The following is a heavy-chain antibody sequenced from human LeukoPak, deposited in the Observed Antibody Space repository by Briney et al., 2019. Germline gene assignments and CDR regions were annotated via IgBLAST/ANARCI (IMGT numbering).Heavy chain of an antibody. CDR3: AREKAYHYGMDV. V-gene: IGHV3-33*08. J-gene: IGHJ6*04. CDR2: IWYDGSNK. CDR1: GFTFSSYS. Sequence: GGSLRLSCAASGFTFSSYSMNWVRQAPGKGLEWVAVIWYDGSNKYYADSVKGRFTISRDNSKNTVYLQMNSLRAEDTAVYYCAREKAYHYGMDVWGKGTTVTVSS.